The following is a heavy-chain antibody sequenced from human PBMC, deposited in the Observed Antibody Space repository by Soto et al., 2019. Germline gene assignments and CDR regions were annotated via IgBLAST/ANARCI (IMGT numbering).Heavy chain of an antibody. CDR3: AKVLHNGDFADY. J-gene: IGHJ4*02. D-gene: IGHD4-17*01. V-gene: IGHV3-23*01. CDR2: ISGSGGSP. CDR1: GFTFSSYA. Sequence: GGSLRLSCAASGFTFSSYALSWVRQAPGKGLEWVSSISGSGGSPYYADSVKGRFAISRDNSENTVYLQMSSLRAEDTAVYYCAKVLHNGDFADYWGQGTLVTVSS.